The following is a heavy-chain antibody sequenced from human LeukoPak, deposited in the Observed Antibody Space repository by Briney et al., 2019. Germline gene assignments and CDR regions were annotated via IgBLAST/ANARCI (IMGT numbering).Heavy chain of an antibody. J-gene: IGHJ4*02. Sequence: GASVKVSCKTSGYTFRSYGITWVRQAPGQGLEWVGWIRGDNGDTNYAQKLQGRVTMTTDTSTSTAYMELRSLGSDETAVYYCARVGLLTGYYFFDYWGQGTLVTVSS. CDR2: IRGDNGDT. D-gene: IGHD3-9*01. V-gene: IGHV1-18*01. CDR3: ARVGLLTGYYFFDY. CDR1: GYTFRSYG.